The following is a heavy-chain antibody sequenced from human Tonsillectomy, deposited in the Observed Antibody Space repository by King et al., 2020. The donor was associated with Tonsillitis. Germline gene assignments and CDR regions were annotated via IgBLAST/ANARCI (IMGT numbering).Heavy chain of an antibody. V-gene: IGHV3-48*04. D-gene: IGHD2-2*01. CDR3: ARDVCSSTSCYVNYYYGMDV. CDR2: ISSSSSTI. CDR1: GFTFSSYS. Sequence: VQLVESGGGLVQPGGSLRLSCAASGFTFSSYSMNWVRQAPGKGLEWVSYISSSSSTIYYADSVKGRFTISRDNAKNSLYLQMNSLRAEDTAVYYCARDVCSSTSCYVNYYYGMDVLGQGTTVTVSS. J-gene: IGHJ6*02.